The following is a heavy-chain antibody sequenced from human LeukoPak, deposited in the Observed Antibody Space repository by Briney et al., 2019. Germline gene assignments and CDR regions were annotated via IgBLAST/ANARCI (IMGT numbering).Heavy chain of an antibody. J-gene: IGHJ5*02. CDR3: ARSPGLDTAVVNRP. CDR2: INPNSGGT. V-gene: IGHV1-2*02. D-gene: IGHD5-18*01. CDR1: GYTFTGYY. Sequence: ASVKVSCKTSGYTFTGYYIHWVRQAPGQGLEWMGGINPNSGGTNYAQKFQGRVTMTRATSINTDYMELGRLRSDDTAVYYCARSPGLDTAVVNRPWGQGTLITVSS.